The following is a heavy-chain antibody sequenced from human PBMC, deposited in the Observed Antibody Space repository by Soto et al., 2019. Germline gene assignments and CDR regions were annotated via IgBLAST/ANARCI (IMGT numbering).Heavy chain of an antibody. CDR1: RDTFNKYA. CDR3: ARGETYLGV. D-gene: IGHD3-16*01. Sequence: QVQLVQSGAEVKKPGSSVKVSCKTSRDTFNKYAFNWVRQAPGQGLEWMGWIMPIFSSRNYAEKFQGRVTITADDCTSTAYMELRSVRFDDTSVYYCARGETYLGVWGQGTTVTVSS. CDR2: IMPIFSSR. J-gene: IGHJ6*02. V-gene: IGHV1-69*01.